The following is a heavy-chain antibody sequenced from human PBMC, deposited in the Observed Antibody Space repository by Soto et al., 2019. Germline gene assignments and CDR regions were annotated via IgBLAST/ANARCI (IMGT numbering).Heavy chain of an antibody. CDR1: GFSLSNARMG. J-gene: IGHJ6*02. V-gene: IGHV2-26*01. Sequence: QVTLKESGPVLVKPTETLTLTCTVSGFSLSNARMGVSWIRQPPGKALEWLAHIFSNDEKSYSTSLKSRLTIXRXTPXSQVVLTMTNMDPADTATYYCARYYYDSSGFHPNYYYGMDVWGQGTTVTVSS. CDR2: IFSNDEK. CDR3: ARYYYDSSGFHPNYYYGMDV. D-gene: IGHD3-22*01.